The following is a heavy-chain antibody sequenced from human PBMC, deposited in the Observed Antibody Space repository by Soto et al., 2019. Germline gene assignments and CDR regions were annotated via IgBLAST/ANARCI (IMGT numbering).Heavy chain of an antibody. CDR3: AGGDYYHSSGYYFYYYTMDV. J-gene: IGHJ6*02. D-gene: IGHD3-22*01. Sequence: SETLSLTCTVSGGSISSSSYYWGWIRQPPGKGLEWIGNVYYGGSTYYNPPLKSRVTISVETSKSQFSLKLSSVTAADTAVYYCAGGDYYHSSGYYFYYYTMDVWGQGTTVTVSS. CDR2: VYYGGST. V-gene: IGHV4-39*01. CDR1: GGSISSSSYY.